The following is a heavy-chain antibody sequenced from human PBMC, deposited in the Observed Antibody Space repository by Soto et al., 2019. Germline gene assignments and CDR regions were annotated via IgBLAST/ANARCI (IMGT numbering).Heavy chain of an antibody. CDR2: IYPGDSDT. D-gene: IGHD6-13*01. CDR3: ARSSAGRYYYYGMDV. Sequence: PGESLKISCKGSGYSFTSYWIGWVRQMPGKGLEWMGIIYPGDSDTRYSPSFQGQVTISADTSISTAYLQWSSLKASDTAMYYCARSSAGRYYYYGMDVWGQGTTVTVSS. J-gene: IGHJ6*02. CDR1: GYSFTSYW. V-gene: IGHV5-51*01.